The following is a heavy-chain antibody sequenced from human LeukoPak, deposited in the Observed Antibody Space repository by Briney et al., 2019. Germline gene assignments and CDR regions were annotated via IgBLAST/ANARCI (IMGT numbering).Heavy chain of an antibody. CDR3: AGAYTGSFSGTLEY. J-gene: IGHJ4*02. V-gene: IGHV3-11*04. CDR2: ISPSGINT. Sequence: GGSLRLSCAASGFTFSDYYMSWVRQAPGKGLEWVSYISPSGINTYYTDSVKGRFTISRDNATNSLSLQINSLRVEDTAVYYCAGAYTGSFSGTLEYWGRGTLVTVSS. CDR1: GFTFSDYY. D-gene: IGHD1-26*01.